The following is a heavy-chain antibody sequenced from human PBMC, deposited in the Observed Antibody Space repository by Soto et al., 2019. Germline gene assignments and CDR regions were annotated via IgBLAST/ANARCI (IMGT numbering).Heavy chain of an antibody. Sequence: SQTMSLPSTVAGGTSSSYYWSCIRQPPGKGLEWIGYIYYSGSTNYNPSLKSRVTISVDTSKNQFSLKLSSVTAADTAVYYCATNYYDSSGYYYYYYGMDVWGQGTTVTVSS. J-gene: IGHJ6*02. CDR1: GGTSSSYY. CDR3: ATNYYDSSGYYYYYYGMDV. D-gene: IGHD3-22*01. V-gene: IGHV4-59*08. CDR2: IYYSGST.